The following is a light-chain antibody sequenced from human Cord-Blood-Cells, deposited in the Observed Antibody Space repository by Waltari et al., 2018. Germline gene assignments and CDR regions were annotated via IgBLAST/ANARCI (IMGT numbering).Light chain of an antibody. Sequence: DIQMTQSPSTLSASVGDRVTITCRASQSISSWLAWYQQKPGKAPKLLIYKASSLESGVPSRFSGSGSGTEFTLTISSLQPDDFATYYCQQYNSYSLWTFGQGTKVGIK. CDR2: KAS. CDR1: QSISSW. CDR3: QQYNSYSLWT. J-gene: IGKJ1*01. V-gene: IGKV1-5*03.